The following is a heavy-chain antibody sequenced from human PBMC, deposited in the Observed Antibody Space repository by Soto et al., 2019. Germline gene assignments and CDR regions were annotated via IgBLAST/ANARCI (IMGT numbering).Heavy chain of an antibody. J-gene: IGHJ6*02. V-gene: IGHV3-43*01. CDR1: GFTFDDYT. Sequence: EVQLVESGGVVVQPGGSLRLSCAASGFTFDDYTMHWVRQAPGKGLEWVSLISWDGGSTYYADSVKGRFTISRDNSKNSLYLQMNSLRTEDTALYYCAKDRIPYDFWSGYPLLPQTYGMDVWGQGTTFTVSS. CDR3: AKDRIPYDFWSGYPLLPQTYGMDV. CDR2: ISWDGGST. D-gene: IGHD3-3*01.